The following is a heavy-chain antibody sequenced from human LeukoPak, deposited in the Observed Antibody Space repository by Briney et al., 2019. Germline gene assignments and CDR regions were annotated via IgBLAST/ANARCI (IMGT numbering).Heavy chain of an antibody. CDR3: AREAAAAVDS. V-gene: IGHV3-48*02. CDR1: GFTFSSYD. D-gene: IGHD6-13*01. Sequence: GGSLRLSCAASGFTFSSYDMHWVRQAPGKGLEWVPYISSSRSTIYYADSVKGRVTISSGNAKNSLYLQMNSLRDEDTAVYYCAREAAAAVDSWGQGTLVTVS. CDR2: ISSSRSTI. J-gene: IGHJ4*02.